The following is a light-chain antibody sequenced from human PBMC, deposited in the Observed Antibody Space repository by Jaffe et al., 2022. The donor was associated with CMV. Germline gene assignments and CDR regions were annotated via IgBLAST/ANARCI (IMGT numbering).Light chain of an antibody. CDR1: QSLLYSSNNKNY. CDR3: QQYYSAPFT. J-gene: IGKJ3*01. CDR2: WAS. Sequence: DIVMTQSSDSLAVSLGGRATINCKSSQSLLYSSNNKNYLAWYQQRPGQPPKLLIYWASTRESGVPDRFNGSGSGTDFTLTISSLQAEDLAVYYCQQYYSAPFTFGPGTKLEIK. V-gene: IGKV4-1*01.